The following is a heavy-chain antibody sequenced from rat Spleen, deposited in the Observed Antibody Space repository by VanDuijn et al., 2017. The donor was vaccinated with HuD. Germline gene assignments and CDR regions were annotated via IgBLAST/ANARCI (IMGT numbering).Heavy chain of an antibody. CDR2: ISSGGGDT. V-gene: IGHV5-31*01. CDR3: ARRHYGYTDYFDY. CDR1: GFTFNNYW. J-gene: IGHJ2*01. Sequence: EVQLVESGGGLVQSGRSLKLSCVASGFTFNNYWMTWIRQAPKMGLEWVASISSGGGDTYYPDSVRGRFTISRDNTKSTLSLQMDSLRSEDTATYYCARRHYGYTDYFDYWGQGVMVPVSS. D-gene: IGHD1-11*01.